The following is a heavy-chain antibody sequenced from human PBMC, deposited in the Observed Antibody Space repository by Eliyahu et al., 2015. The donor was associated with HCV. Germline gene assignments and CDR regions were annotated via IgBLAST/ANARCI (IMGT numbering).Heavy chain of an antibody. CDR3: ARGGLGRWLEFDF. D-gene: IGHD6-19*01. Sequence: QVQLQESGPGLVKPSETLSLTCTVSGGSISTYYXSWIRQPPGKGLEWIGYIXYSGSTNYNPSLKSRLTISVDTSKNQFSLKLTSVTAADTAIYYCARGGLGRWLEFDFWGQGTLVTAPS. CDR2: IXYSGST. J-gene: IGHJ4*02. CDR1: GGSISTYY. V-gene: IGHV4-59*01.